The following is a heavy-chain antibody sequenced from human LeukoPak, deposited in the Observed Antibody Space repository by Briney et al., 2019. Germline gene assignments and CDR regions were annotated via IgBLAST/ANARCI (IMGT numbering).Heavy chain of an antibody. J-gene: IGHJ4*02. CDR2: IYHSGST. D-gene: IGHD3-10*01. CDR1: GGSISSGGYS. V-gene: IGHV4-30-2*01. Sequence: PSQTLSLTCAVSGGSISSGGYSWSWIRRPPGKGLEWIGYIYHSGSTYYNPSLKSRVTISVDRSKNQFSLKLSSVTAADTAVYYCARYGWGKPLPDYWGQGTLVTVSS. CDR3: ARYGWGKPLPDY.